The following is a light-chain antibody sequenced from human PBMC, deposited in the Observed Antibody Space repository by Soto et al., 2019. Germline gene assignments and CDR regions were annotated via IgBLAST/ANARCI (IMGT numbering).Light chain of an antibody. Sequence: AIQMTQSPSSLSASVGDRVTITCRASQGINKDLGWYQQKSGKAPKLLIYRSSTLQSGVPSRFSGSGSGTDFTLTINSLPPEDFASYFCQQDYNYPLTFGGGTKVELK. J-gene: IGKJ4*01. V-gene: IGKV1-6*01. CDR2: RSS. CDR3: QQDYNYPLT. CDR1: QGINKD.